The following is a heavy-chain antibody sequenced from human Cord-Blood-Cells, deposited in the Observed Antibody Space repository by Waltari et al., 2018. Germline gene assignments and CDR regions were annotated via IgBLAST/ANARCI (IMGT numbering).Heavy chain of an antibody. CDR3: ARVDSSGYYYFAFDI. V-gene: IGHV4-39*01. D-gene: IGHD3-22*01. CDR1: GGSISSSSSY. CDR2: IYYSGST. Sequence: QLQLQESGPGLVKPSETLSLTCTVSGGSISSSSSYWGWLRQPPGKGLEWIGSIYYSGSTYYNPSLKSRVTISVDTSKNQFSLKLSSVTAADTAVYYCARVDSSGYYYFAFDIWGQGTMVTVSS. J-gene: IGHJ3*02.